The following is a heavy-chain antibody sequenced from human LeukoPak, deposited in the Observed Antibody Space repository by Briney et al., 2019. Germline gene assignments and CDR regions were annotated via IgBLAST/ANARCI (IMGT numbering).Heavy chain of an antibody. J-gene: IGHJ6*03. CDR1: GFTFSSYW. Sequence: HPGGSLRLSCAASGFTFSSYWMHWVRQAPGKGLVWVSRINSDGSSTSYADSVKGRFTISRDNAKNTLYLQMNSLRAEDTAVYYCANGAQGGYYYYYYYMDVWGKGTTVTVSS. D-gene: IGHD2-15*01. CDR3: ANGAQGGYYYYYYYMDV. CDR2: INSDGSST. V-gene: IGHV3-74*01.